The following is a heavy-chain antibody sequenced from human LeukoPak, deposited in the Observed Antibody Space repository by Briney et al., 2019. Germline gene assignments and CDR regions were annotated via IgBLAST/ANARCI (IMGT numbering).Heavy chain of an antibody. V-gene: IGHV1-69*04. D-gene: IGHD3-16*01. CDR1: GGTFSSYA. Sequence: LWASVKVSCKASGGTFSSYAISWVRQAPGQGLEWMGRIIPILGIANYAQKFQGRVTITADKSTSTAYMELSSLRSEDTAVYYCARDASGRLGEPNYFDYWGQGTLVTVSS. J-gene: IGHJ4*02. CDR2: IIPILGIA. CDR3: ARDASGRLGEPNYFDY.